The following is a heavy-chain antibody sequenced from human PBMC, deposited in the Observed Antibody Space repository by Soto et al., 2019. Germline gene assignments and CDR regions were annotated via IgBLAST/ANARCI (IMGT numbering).Heavy chain of an antibody. CDR2: IYYSGST. D-gene: IGHD2-8*01. CDR3: AGGYCTNGICYFAPYYFDY. CDR1: GGSISSYY. Sequence: SETLSLTCTVSGGSISSYYWSWIRQPPGKGLEWIGYIYYSGSTNYNPSLKSRVTISVDTSKNQFSLKLSSVTAADTAVYYCAGGYCTNGICYFAPYYFDYWGQGTLVTVSS. V-gene: IGHV4-59*01. J-gene: IGHJ4*02.